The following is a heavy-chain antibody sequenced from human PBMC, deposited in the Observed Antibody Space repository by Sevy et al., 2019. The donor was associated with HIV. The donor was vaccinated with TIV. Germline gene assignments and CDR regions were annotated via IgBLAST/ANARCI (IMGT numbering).Heavy chain of an antibody. CDR3: AGGNAWGRGYS. CDR1: GGSITSLY. J-gene: IGHJ4*02. V-gene: IGHV4-59*08. D-gene: IGHD1-26*01. Sequence: SETLSLTCTVSGGSITSLYWNWIRQPPGKGLEWIANIYYNGHINYNPSLKSRVTLSLDTSKNQSSLRLGSVTAADTAMYYCAGGNAWGRGYSWGQGTLVTVSS. CDR2: IYYNGHI.